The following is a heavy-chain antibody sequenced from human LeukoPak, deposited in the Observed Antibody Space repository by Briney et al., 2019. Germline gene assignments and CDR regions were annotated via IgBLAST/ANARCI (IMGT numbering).Heavy chain of an antibody. Sequence: PGGSLRLSCAASGFTFSSYAMSWVRQAPGKGLEGVSGISGGGGSTYYADSVKGRFTISRDNSKNTLYLQMNSLRAEDTALYYCAKDLGGSYYYYYGMDVWGQGTTVTVSS. CDR1: GFTFSSYA. D-gene: IGHD1-26*01. J-gene: IGHJ6*02. CDR2: ISGGGGST. V-gene: IGHV3-23*01. CDR3: AKDLGGSYYYYYGMDV.